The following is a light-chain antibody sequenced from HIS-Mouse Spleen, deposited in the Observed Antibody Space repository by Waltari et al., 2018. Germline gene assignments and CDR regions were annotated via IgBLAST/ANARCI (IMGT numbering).Light chain of an antibody. CDR1: QGISSY. CDR2: AAS. Sequence: DIQLTQSPSFLSASVGDRVTITCRASQGISSYLAWYQQKPGKAPKLLIYAASTLQSVVPSRFSGSGSGTEFTLTISSLQPEDFATYYCQQLNSYPPTFGQETKVEIK. CDR3: QQLNSYPPT. V-gene: IGKV1-9*01. J-gene: IGKJ1*01.